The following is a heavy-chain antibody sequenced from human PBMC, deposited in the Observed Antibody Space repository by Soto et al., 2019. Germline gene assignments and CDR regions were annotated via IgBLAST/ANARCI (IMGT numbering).Heavy chain of an antibody. CDR2: ISFDGSKK. J-gene: IGHJ4*02. CDR3: AKDGRISYCSGDCYSFDY. V-gene: IGHV3-30*18. CDR1: GFTFRNYA. D-gene: IGHD2-21*02. Sequence: SLRLSCAASGFTFRNYAMHWVRQAPGKGLEWVAVISFDGSKKYYSDSVKGRFTISRDNSKNTLYLQMNSLRAEDTALYYCAKDGRISYCSGDCYSFDYWGQGTLVTVSS.